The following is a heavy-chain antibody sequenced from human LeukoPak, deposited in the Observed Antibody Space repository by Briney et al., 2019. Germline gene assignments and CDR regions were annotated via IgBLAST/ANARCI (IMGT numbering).Heavy chain of an antibody. V-gene: IGHV3-53*01. J-gene: IGHJ4*02. Sequence: PGGSLRLSCAASGFTVTTNYMSWVRQAPGNGLEWVSVTYSGGSSYYADSVQGRFTVSRDISKNTVYLQMSSLRAEDTALYYCARIPGTGTSSRFDSWGQGTPVTVSS. D-gene: IGHD2-2*01. CDR1: GFTVTTNY. CDR2: TYSGGSS. CDR3: ARIPGTGTSSRFDS.